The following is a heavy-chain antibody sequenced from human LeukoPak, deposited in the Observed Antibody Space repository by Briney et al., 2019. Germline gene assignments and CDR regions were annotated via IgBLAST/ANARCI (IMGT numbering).Heavy chain of an antibody. CDR2: IYYSGST. D-gene: IGHD3-10*01. Sequence: SETLSLTCTVSGGSISSSSYYWGWIRQPPGKGLEWIGSIYYSGSTYYNPSLKSRVTISVDTSKNQFSLKLSSVTAADTAVYYCARDSHYYGSGTGLDVWGKGTTVTVSS. CDR3: ARDSHYYGSGTGLDV. CDR1: GGSISSSSYY. J-gene: IGHJ6*04. V-gene: IGHV4-39*07.